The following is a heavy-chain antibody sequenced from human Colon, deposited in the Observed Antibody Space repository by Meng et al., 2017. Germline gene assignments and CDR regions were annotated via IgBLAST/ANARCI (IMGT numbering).Heavy chain of an antibody. Sequence: QVQAPGLVRPSETLSLTCTVSGASVSSGPYYWSWIRQPPGKGLEWIGCIYYSGTTNYNPSLKSRVTISVDTSKNQFSLKLSSVTPADTAVYFCARDRVPGKYWGQGTLVTVSS. J-gene: IGHJ4*02. CDR3: ARDRVPGKY. V-gene: IGHV4-61*01. CDR1: GASVSSGPYY. CDR2: IYYSGTT. D-gene: IGHD1-14*01.